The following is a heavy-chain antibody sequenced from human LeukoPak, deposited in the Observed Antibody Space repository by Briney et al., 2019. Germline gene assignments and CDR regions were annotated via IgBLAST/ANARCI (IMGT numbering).Heavy chain of an antibody. Sequence: SETLSLTCTVSNVSISNYYWSWIRQPPGKGLEWIGYIYSSGSTNYNPSLKSRVTISVDTSKNQFSLKLSSVTAADTAVYYCARAYCSSTSCYPHFDYWGQGTLVTVSS. J-gene: IGHJ4*02. CDR2: IYSSGST. CDR1: NVSISNYY. D-gene: IGHD2-2*01. CDR3: ARAYCSSTSCYPHFDY. V-gene: IGHV4-59*01.